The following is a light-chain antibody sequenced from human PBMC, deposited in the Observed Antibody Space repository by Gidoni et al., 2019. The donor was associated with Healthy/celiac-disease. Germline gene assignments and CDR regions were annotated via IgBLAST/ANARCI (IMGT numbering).Light chain of an antibody. V-gene: IGLV1-44*01. CDR3: AAWDDSLNGLYV. CDR2: SNN. J-gene: IGLJ1*01. Sequence: QSVLTPPPSASVTPGQRVTISCSGSSSNIGSNTVNGYQQLPGTAPKLLIYSNNQRPSGVPDRFSGSKSGTSASLAISGLQSEDEADYYCAAWDDSLNGLYVFGTGTKVTVL. CDR1: SSNIGSNT.